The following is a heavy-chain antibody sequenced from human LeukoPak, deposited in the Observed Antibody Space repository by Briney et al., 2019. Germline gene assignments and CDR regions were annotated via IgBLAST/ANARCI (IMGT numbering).Heavy chain of an antibody. D-gene: IGHD2-2*01. Sequence: KPSETLSLTCTVSGGSISSSSYYWGWIRQPPGKGLEWIGSIYYSGSTYYNPSLKSRVTISVDTSKNQFSLKLSSVTAADTAVYYCARTYCSSTSCFLDVWGKGTTVTVSS. CDR1: GGSISSSSYY. CDR2: IYYSGST. CDR3: ARTYCSSTSCFLDV. J-gene: IGHJ6*04. V-gene: IGHV4-39*07.